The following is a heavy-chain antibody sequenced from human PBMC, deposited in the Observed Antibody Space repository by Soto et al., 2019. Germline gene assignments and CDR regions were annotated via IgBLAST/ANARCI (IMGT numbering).Heavy chain of an antibody. V-gene: IGHV3-33*01. D-gene: IGHD4-4*01. CDR2: IWYDGSNK. CDR1: GFTFSSYG. Sequence: PGGSLRLSCAASGFTFSSYGMHWVRQAPGKGLAWVAVIWYDGSNKYYADSVKGRFTTSRDNSKNTLYLQMNSLRAEDTAVYYCARDVYSNYVFDYWGQGPLVTVSS. CDR3: ARDVYSNYVFDY. J-gene: IGHJ4*02.